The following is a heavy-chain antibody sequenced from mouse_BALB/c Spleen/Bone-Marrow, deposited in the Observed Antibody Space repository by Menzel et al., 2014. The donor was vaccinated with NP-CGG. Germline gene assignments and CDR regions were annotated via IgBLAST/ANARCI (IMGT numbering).Heavy chain of an antibody. D-gene: IGHD2-1*01. CDR3: ARRYGKGWYFDV. CDR1: GYTFSGYW. CDR2: ILPGSASN. Sequence: VQLQESGAELMRPGASVKISCKATGYTFSGYWIEWVRQRPGHGLEWIGEILPGSASNKYNEKFKGKVTFIADTSSNTACLQLSSLTSEDSAVYYCARRYGKGWYFDVWGAGTTVTVSS. J-gene: IGHJ1*01. V-gene: IGHV1-9*01.